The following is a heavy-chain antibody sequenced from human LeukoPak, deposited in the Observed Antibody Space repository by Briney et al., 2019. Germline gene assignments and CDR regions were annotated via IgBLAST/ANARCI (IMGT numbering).Heavy chain of an antibody. Sequence: GGSLRLSCAASGFTLSNYAMSWVRQAPGKGLEWVSGISGNGANTYHADSVKGRFTISRDNSKNTLYVQMHSLRAEDTAVYYCATEKGDSPDYWGQGTLVTVSS. CDR3: ATEKGDSPDY. CDR2: ISGNGANT. J-gene: IGHJ4*02. CDR1: GFTLSNYA. V-gene: IGHV3-23*01. D-gene: IGHD2-21*01.